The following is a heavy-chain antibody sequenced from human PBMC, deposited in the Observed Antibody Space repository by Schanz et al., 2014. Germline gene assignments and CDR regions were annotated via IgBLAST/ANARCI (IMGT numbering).Heavy chain of an antibody. CDR1: GFTFSDYC. CDR3: AKAGLGSSGYFEF. V-gene: IGHV3-11*04. Sequence: QVQLVESGGGVVQPGRSLRLSCAASGFTFSDYCMVWIRQAPGKGLEWVSYICSRRTVKYADSVKGRFTISRDNAKSSLYLQMNSLRAEDTAVYYCAKAGLGSSGYFEFWGQGTLVTVSS. J-gene: IGHJ4*01. D-gene: IGHD3-10*01. CDR2: ICSRRTV.